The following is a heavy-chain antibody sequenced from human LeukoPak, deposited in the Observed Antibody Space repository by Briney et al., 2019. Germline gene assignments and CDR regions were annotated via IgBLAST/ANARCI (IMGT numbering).Heavy chain of an antibody. CDR1: GDSVSSNSAA. CDR2: TYYRSKWYY. Sequence: SQTLSLTCAISGDSVSSNSAAWNWIRPSPSRGLEWLGRTYYRSKWYYDYAPSVKSRITINPDTSKNQFSLQVNSVTPEDTAVYYCARHGSSWWDDWGQGTLVTVSS. J-gene: IGHJ4*02. CDR3: ARHGSSWWDD. V-gene: IGHV6-1*01. D-gene: IGHD6-13*01.